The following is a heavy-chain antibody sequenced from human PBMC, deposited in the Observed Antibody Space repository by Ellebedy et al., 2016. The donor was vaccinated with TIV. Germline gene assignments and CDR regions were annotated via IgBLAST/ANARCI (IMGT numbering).Heavy chain of an antibody. CDR3: ASMYDSSGLNAFDL. CDR1: GFTFTSSA. V-gene: IGHV1-58*01. CDR2: IVVGSGNT. D-gene: IGHD3-22*01. J-gene: IGHJ3*01. Sequence: AASVKVSCKASGFTFTSSAVQWVRPARGQRLEWIGWIVVGSGNTKYAQKFQERVTITRDMSTSTAYMELSSLRSEDTAEYYCASMYDSSGLNAFDLWGQGTMVTVSS.